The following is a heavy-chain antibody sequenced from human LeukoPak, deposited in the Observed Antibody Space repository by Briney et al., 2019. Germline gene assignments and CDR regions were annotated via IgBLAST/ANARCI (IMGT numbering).Heavy chain of an antibody. D-gene: IGHD3-10*01. J-gene: IGHJ4*02. V-gene: IGHV1-69*13. CDR3: ARDQYATMVRGVIIGVGDY. CDR2: IIPIFGTA. CDR1: GGTFSSCA. Sequence: SVKVSCKASGGTFSSCAISWVRQAPGQGLEWMGGIIPIFGTANYAQKFQGRVTITADESTSTAYMELSSLRSEDTAVYYCARDQYATMVRGVIIGVGDYWGQGTLVTVSS.